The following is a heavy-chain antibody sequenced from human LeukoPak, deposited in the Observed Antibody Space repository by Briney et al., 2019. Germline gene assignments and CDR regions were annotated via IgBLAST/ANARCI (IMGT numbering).Heavy chain of an antibody. D-gene: IGHD2-2*02. CDR1: GYTFTSYG. Sequence: GASVKVSCKASGYTFTSYGINWVRQAPGQGLEWMGWISAYNGNTNYAQKLQGRVTMTTDTSTSTAYMELKSLRSDDTAVYYCAREEGAEDIVVVPAAIHFDYWGQGTLVTVSS. V-gene: IGHV1-18*01. CDR3: AREEGAEDIVVVPAAIHFDY. CDR2: ISAYNGNT. J-gene: IGHJ4*02.